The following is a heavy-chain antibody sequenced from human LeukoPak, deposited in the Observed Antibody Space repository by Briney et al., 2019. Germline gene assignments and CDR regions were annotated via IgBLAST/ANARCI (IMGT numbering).Heavy chain of an antibody. Sequence: SLXXXCXASGFTFSSYWMSWVRQAPGKGLEWVANIKQDGSEKYYVDSVKGRFTISRDNAKNSLYLQMNSLRAEDTAVYYCARAGGVTIFWDYWGQGTLVTVSS. J-gene: IGHJ4*02. V-gene: IGHV3-7*04. CDR3: ARAGGVTIFWDY. CDR2: IKQDGSEK. D-gene: IGHD3-9*01. CDR1: GFTFSSYW.